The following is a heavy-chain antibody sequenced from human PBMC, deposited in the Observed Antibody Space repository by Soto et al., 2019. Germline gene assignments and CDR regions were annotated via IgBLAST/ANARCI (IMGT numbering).Heavy chain of an antibody. V-gene: IGHV1-69*13. CDR2: IIPIFGTA. CDR3: ARVGPSAFRGYFDY. D-gene: IGHD3-10*01. Sequence: ASVKVSCKASGGTFSSYAISWVRQAPGQGLEWMGGIIPIFGTANYAQKFQGRVTITADESTSTAYMELSSLRSEDTAVYYCARVGPSAFRGYFDYWGQGTLVTVSS. CDR1: GGTFSSYA. J-gene: IGHJ4*02.